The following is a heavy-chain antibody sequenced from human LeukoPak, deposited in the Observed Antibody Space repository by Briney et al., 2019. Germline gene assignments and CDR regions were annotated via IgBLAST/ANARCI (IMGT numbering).Heavy chain of an antibody. Sequence: GGSLRLSCAASGFTFDDYAMHRVRQAPGKGLEWVSLISGDGRDTHYGDYVEGRFTISRDNSKNSVYLQMNNLRTEDTALYYCGKDRVMAYQDTADGFDIRGQGTMVTVSS. J-gene: IGHJ3*02. CDR1: GFTFDDYA. CDR2: ISGDGRDT. D-gene: IGHD2-21*01. CDR3: GKDRVMAYQDTADGFDI. V-gene: IGHV3-43*02.